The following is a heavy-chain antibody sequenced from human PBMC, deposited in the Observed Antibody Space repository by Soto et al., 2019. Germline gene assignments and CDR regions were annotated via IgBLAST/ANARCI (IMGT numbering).Heavy chain of an antibody. CDR3: AKEEYYGSGSYSRAPHYYGMDV. V-gene: IGHV1-18*01. J-gene: IGHJ6*02. Sequence: GASVKVSCKASGYTFTSYGISWVRQAPGQGLEWMGWISAYNGNTNYAQKLQGRVTMTTDTSTSTAYMELRSLRSDDTAVYYCAKEEYYGSGSYSRAPHYYGMDVWSQGTTVTVSS. CDR2: ISAYNGNT. CDR1: GYTFTSYG. D-gene: IGHD3-10*01.